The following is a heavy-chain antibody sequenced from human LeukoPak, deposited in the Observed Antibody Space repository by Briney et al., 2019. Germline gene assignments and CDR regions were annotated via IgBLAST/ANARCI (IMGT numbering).Heavy chain of an antibody. D-gene: IGHD1-26*01. CDR1: GYTFTNHY. CDR3: ARLSSGSYTRGTFDI. J-gene: IGHJ3*02. Sequence: GASVKVSCKASGYTFTNHYMQWVRQAPGQGLEWMGILNPNDGHTTYAQMFQGRVTMTRDTSSNTVYMELSSLRYEDTAVYFCARLSSGSYTRGTFDIWGQGTLVTVSS. V-gene: IGHV1-46*01. CDR2: LNPNDGHT.